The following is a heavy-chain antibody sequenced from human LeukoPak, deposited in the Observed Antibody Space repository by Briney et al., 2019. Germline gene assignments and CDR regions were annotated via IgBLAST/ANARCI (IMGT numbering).Heavy chain of an antibody. V-gene: IGHV4-30-4*01. Sequence: PSETLSLTCTVSSGSISSGHSYWSWIRQPPGKGLEWIGYIFTSGTTHYNPSLKSRLTISLDTSNNHFSLRLSSVTAADTAVYYCARGGGYGDYPFDYWGQGTLVTVSS. CDR3: ARGGGYGDYPFDY. J-gene: IGHJ4*02. CDR2: IFTSGTT. D-gene: IGHD4-17*01. CDR1: SGSISSGHSY.